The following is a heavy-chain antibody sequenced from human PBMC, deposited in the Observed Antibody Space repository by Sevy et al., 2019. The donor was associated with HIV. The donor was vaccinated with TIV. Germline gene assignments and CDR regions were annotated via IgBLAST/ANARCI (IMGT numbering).Heavy chain of an antibody. V-gene: IGHV4-59*13. CDR2: IHDNGRT. D-gene: IGHD6-19*01. CDR3: ARIPDISGWPFDI. Sequence: SETLSLTCTVSGGSITGYFWSWIRQSPGKGLEWIAYIHDNGRTKYNPSLKSRVSISVDMSKNQFSLKLTSVTAADTAVYYCARIPDISGWPFDIWGQGALVTVSS. CDR1: GGSITGYF. J-gene: IGHJ4*02.